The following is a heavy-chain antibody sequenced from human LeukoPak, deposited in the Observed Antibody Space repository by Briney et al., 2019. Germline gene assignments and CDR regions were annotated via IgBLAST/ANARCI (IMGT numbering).Heavy chain of an antibody. Sequence: SQTLSLTCAISGDSVSSNSASWNWIRQSPSRGLEWLGKTYYRSKWYNDFAVSVKGRITINPDTSKNQFSLQLNSVTPEDTAVYYCARADTSAFDYWGQGALVTVSS. V-gene: IGHV6-1*01. CDR2: TYYRSKWYN. CDR1: GDSVSSNSAS. J-gene: IGHJ4*02. D-gene: IGHD3-16*01. CDR3: ARADTSAFDY.